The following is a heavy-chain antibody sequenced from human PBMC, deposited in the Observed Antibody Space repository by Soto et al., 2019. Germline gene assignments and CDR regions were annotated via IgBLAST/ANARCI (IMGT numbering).Heavy chain of an antibody. J-gene: IGHJ6*02. CDR1: GGTFSSYA. V-gene: IGHV1-69*06. Sequence: QVQLVPSGAEVKKPGSSVKVSCKASGGTFSSYAISWVRPAPGQGLECMGGLIPIFGTAHYAQKFQGRVTITADKYTSTAYMELSSLRSADEAVDYGARAHYDILTGYYGPAYCYGIDGWGQGTTVTVSS. CDR3: ARAHYDILTGYYGPAYCYGIDG. CDR2: LIPIFGTA. D-gene: IGHD3-9*01.